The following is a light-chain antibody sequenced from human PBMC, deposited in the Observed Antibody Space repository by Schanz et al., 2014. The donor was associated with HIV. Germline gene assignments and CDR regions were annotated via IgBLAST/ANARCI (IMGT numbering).Light chain of an antibody. CDR2: DAS. Sequence: EIVLTQSPGTLSLSPGERATLSCRASQSVSSSYLAWYQQRPGQAPRLLIYDASKRATGIPARFSGSGSGTDFTLTISRLEPEDFAVYYCQQYGSSPLFGQGTKVEIK. CDR3: QQYGSSPL. CDR1: QSVSSSY. V-gene: IGKV3-20*01. J-gene: IGKJ1*01.